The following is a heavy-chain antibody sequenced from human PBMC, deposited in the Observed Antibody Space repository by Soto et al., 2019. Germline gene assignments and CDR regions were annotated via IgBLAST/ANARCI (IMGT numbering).Heavy chain of an antibody. Sequence: GGSLRLSCAASGFTFSSYWMSWVRQAPGKGLEWVANIKQDGSEKYYVDSVKGRFTISRDNAKNSLYLQMNSLRAEDAAVYYCASDYTYYDFWSGHDGRHAYWAQGARVTV. CDR2: IKQDGSEK. CDR1: GFTFSSYW. CDR3: ASDYTYYDFWSGHDGRHAY. D-gene: IGHD3-3*01. V-gene: IGHV3-7*01. J-gene: IGHJ4*02.